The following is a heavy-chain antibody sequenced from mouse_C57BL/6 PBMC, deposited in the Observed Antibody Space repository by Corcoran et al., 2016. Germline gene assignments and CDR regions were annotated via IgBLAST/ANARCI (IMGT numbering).Heavy chain of an antibody. CDR3: ARRWGNLDSFDY. CDR2: INPNNGGT. V-gene: IGHV1-26*01. CDR1: GYTFTDYY. Sequence: EVQLQQSGPELVKPGASVKISCKASGYTFTDYYMNWVKQSHGKSLEWIGDINPNNGGTSYNQKFKGKATLTVDKSSSTAYMELRSLTSEDSAVYYCARRWGNLDSFDYWGQGTTLTVSS. D-gene: IGHD2-1*01. J-gene: IGHJ2*01.